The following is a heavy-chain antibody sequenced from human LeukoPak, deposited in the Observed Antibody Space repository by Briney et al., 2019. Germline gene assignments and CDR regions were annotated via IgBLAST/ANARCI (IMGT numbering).Heavy chain of an antibody. V-gene: IGHV4-59*12. J-gene: IGHJ4*02. Sequence: SETLSLTCTVSGGSITSYFWSWIRQPPGKGLEWIGYIYYIGSTNYNPSLKSRVTISVDTSKNQFSLKLSSVTAADTAVYYCARDPIGWGQGTLVTVSS. CDR3: ARDPIG. CDR2: IYYIGST. CDR1: GGSITSYF.